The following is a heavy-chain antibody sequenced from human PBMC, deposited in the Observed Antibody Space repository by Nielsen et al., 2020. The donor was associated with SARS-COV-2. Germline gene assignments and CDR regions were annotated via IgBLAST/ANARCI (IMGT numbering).Heavy chain of an antibody. CDR3: AKSRGSNMDRYFDY. CDR2: ISWNSGSI. J-gene: IGHJ4*02. D-gene: IGHD2-2*03. CDR1: GFTFDDYA. Sequence: GGSLRLSCAASGFTFDDYAMHWVRQAPGKGLEWVSGISWNSGSIGYADSVKGRFTISRDNAKNSLYLQMNSLRAEDTALYYCAKSRGSNMDRYFDYWGQGTLVTVSS. V-gene: IGHV3-9*01.